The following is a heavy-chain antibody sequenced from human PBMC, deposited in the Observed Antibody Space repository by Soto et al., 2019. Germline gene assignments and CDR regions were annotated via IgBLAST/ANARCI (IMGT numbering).Heavy chain of an antibody. J-gene: IGHJ6*02. Sequence: QVQLVESGGGVVQPGRSLRLSCAASGFTFSSYGMHWVRQAPGKGLEWVAVISYDGSNKYYADSVKGRFTISRDNSKNSLYLQMNSLRAEDTAVYYCGTGNRPRVRIAARPINSYYYGMYVWGQGTTVTVSS. CDR1: GFTFSSYG. CDR2: ISYDGSNK. CDR3: GTGNRPRVRIAARPINSYYYGMYV. D-gene: IGHD6-6*01. V-gene: IGHV3-30*03.